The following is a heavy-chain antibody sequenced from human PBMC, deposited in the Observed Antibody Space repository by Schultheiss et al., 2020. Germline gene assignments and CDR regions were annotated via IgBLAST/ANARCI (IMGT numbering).Heavy chain of an antibody. Sequence: GGSLRLSCAASGFTFSSYWMHWVRQAPGKGLVWVSRINSDGSSTSYADSVKGRFTIFRDNAKNTLYLQMNSLRAEDTAVYYCARVPWGYCSGGSCYSNAFDIWGQGTMVTVSS. J-gene: IGHJ3*02. CDR3: ARVPWGYCSGGSCYSNAFDI. CDR2: INSDGSST. CDR1: GFTFSSYW. V-gene: IGHV3-74*01. D-gene: IGHD2-15*01.